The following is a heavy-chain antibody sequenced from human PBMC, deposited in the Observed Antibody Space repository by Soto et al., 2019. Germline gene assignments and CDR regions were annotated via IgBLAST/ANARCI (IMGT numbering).Heavy chain of an antibody. D-gene: IGHD2-8*02. CDR2: ISYDGSNK. V-gene: IGHV3-30*04. Sequence: GGSLRLSCAASGFTFSSYAMHWVRQAPGKGLEWVAVISYDGSNKYYADSVKGRFTISRDNSKNTLYLQMNSLRAEDTAVYYCARLFHGNELVANFDYWGQGTLVTVSS. J-gene: IGHJ4*02. CDR3: ARLFHGNELVANFDY. CDR1: GFTFSSYA.